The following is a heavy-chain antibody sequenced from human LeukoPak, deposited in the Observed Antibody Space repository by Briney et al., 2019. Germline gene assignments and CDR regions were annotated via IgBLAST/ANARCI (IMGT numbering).Heavy chain of an antibody. CDR1: GFTFSDYY. J-gene: IGHJ4*02. Sequence: PGGSLRLSCAASGFTFSDYYMSWIRQAPGKGLEWVSYISSSGSTIYYADSVKGRFTVSRDDSKNTLYLQMNSPRAEDTAVYYCAKDGGLWVSAHWGDSWGRGTLVTVSS. V-gene: IGHV3-11*01. CDR2: ISSSGSTI. CDR3: AKDGGLWVSAHWGDS. D-gene: IGHD7-27*01.